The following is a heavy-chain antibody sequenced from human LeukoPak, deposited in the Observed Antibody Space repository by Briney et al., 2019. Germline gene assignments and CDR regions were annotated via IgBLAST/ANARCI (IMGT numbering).Heavy chain of an antibody. CDR1: GYTFTSYG. CDR3: ARSQSMGNPAQCFDY. D-gene: IGHD1-26*01. J-gene: IGHJ4*02. V-gene: IGHV1-46*01. Sequence: ASVKVSCKASGYTFTSYGISWVRQAPGQGLEWMGIINPSDGSSSYAQKFQGSVSMTRDTSTSTVYMELTSLTSEDTAVYYCARSQSMGNPAQCFDYWGQGTLVIVSS. CDR2: INPSDGSS.